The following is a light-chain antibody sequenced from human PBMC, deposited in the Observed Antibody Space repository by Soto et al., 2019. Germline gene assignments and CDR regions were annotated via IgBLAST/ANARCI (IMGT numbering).Light chain of an antibody. J-gene: IGLJ2*01. Sequence: QPVLTQSPSASASLGASVKLTCTLSSGHNTYAIAWHQQQPEKGPRFLMKVNSDGSHNKGDGIPDRFSGSSSGAERYLTISSLQSGDQADYYCQAWGSGTVIFGGGTKLTVL. CDR2: VNSDGSH. CDR1: SGHNTYA. CDR3: QAWGSGTVI. V-gene: IGLV4-69*01.